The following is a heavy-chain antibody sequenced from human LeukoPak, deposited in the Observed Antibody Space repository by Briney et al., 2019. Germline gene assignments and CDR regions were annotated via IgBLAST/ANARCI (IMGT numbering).Heavy chain of an antibody. CDR2: IWYDGSNK. D-gene: IGHD5-24*01. CDR1: GFTFSSYG. Sequence: PGGSLRLSCVVSGFTFSSYGMHWVRQAPGKGLEWVALIWYDGSNKYYADSVKGRFTISRDNGKNSLYLQMNSLRDEDTAVYYCARGGIVGMVDYWGQGTLVTVSS. V-gene: IGHV3-33*01. J-gene: IGHJ4*02. CDR3: ARGGIVGMVDY.